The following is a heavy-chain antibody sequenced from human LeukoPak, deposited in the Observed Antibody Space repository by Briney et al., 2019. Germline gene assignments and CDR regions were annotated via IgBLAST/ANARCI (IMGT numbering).Heavy chain of an antibody. D-gene: IGHD2-2*01. CDR1: GYTFTSYG. J-gene: IGHJ4*02. V-gene: IGHV1-18*01. Sequence: ASVKVSCKASGYTFTSYGISWVRQAPGQGLEWMGWISAYNGNTNYAQKFQGRVTITADKSTSTAYMELSSLRSEDTAVYYCARGPRYCSSTSCYSRFDYWGQGTLVTVSS. CDR2: ISAYNGNT. CDR3: ARGPRYCSSTSCYSRFDY.